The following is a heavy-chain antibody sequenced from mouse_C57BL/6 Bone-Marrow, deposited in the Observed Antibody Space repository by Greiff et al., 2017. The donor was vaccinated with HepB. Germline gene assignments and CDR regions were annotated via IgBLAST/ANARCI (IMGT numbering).Heavy chain of an antibody. J-gene: IGHJ1*03. CDR1: GFTFSDYG. D-gene: IGHD5-1-1*01. V-gene: IGHV5-15*04. CDR2: ISNLAYSI. CDR3: ARLIRFFDV. Sequence: EVMLVESGGGLVQPGGSLKLSCAASGFTFSDYGMAWVRQAPRKGPEWVAFISNLAYSIYYADTVTGRFTISRENAKNTLYLEMSSLRSEDTAMYYCARLIRFFDVWGTGTTVTVSS.